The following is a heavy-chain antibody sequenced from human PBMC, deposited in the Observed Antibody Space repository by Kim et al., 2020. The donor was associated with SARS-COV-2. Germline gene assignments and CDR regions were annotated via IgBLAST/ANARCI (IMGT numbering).Heavy chain of an antibody. Sequence: GGSLRLSCAGSGFTFSSDWMHWVRQAPGKGLEWVSRINTDGSFTTNADSVEGRFTISRDNAKNTLYLQMNSLRAEDTAVYYCARFGSDWSLSSWGQGTLVTVSS. CDR1: GFTFSSDW. CDR2: INTDGSFT. V-gene: IGHV3-74*01. J-gene: IGHJ4*02. CDR3: ARFGSDWSLSS. D-gene: IGHD6-19*01.